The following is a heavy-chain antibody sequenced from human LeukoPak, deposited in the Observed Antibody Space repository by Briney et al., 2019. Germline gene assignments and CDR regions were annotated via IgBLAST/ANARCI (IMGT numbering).Heavy chain of an antibody. Sequence: SETLSLTCAVYGGSFSGYYWSWIRQPPGKGLEWIGEINHSGSTNYNPSLKSRVTISVDTSKNQFPLKLSSVTAADTAVYLCARKLFRDSKSSGYWGQGTLVTVSS. CDR3: ARKLFRDSKSSGY. V-gene: IGHV4-34*01. D-gene: IGHD2-21*01. J-gene: IGHJ4*02. CDR2: INHSGST. CDR1: GGSFSGYY.